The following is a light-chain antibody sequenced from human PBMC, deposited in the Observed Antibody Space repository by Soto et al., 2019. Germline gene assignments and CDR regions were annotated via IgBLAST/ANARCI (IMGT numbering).Light chain of an antibody. CDR2: DVR. Sequence: QSVLTQPRSVSGSPGQSVTMSCTGASSDVGNYNSVSWYQQHPGKAPKLIIYDVRKRPSGVPDRFSGSKSGNTASLTISGLQAEDEADYCCCSYAGSHTYVFGTGTKLTVL. V-gene: IGLV2-11*01. CDR3: CSYAGSHTYV. CDR1: SSDVGNYNS. J-gene: IGLJ1*01.